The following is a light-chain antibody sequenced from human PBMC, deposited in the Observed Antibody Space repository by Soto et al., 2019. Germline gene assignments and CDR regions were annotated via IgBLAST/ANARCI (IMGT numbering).Light chain of an antibody. Sequence: QSALTQPASVSGSPGQSITISCTGTSSDVGGYNYVFWYQQHPGKAAQLMIYDVSNRPSGVSNRFSGSKSGNTASLTISGLQAEDEADYYCSSYTSSSAYVFGTGTKVTVL. J-gene: IGLJ1*01. CDR3: SSYTSSSAYV. V-gene: IGLV2-14*01. CDR2: DVS. CDR1: SSDVGGYNY.